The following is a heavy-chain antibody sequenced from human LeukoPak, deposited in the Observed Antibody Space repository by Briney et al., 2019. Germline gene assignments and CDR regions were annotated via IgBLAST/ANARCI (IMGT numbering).Heavy chain of an antibody. CDR2: IKTDGTIT. CDR3: TRGGVWSGYYHFDS. Sequence: PGGSLRLSCAASGFTFSSYWMHWVRQAPGKGLVWVSRIKTDGTITIYADSVKGRFTISRDNAKNTLYLQMNSLRAEDTAVYYCTRGGVWSGYYHFDSWGQGALVTVSS. J-gene: IGHJ4*02. CDR1: GFTFSSYW. V-gene: IGHV3-74*01. D-gene: IGHD3-3*01.